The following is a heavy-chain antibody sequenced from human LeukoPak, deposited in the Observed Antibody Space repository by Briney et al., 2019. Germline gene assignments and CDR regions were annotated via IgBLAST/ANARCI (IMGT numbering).Heavy chain of an antibody. V-gene: IGHV1-8*02. Sequence: ASVKVSCKASGYTFTGYYMHWVRQAPGQGLEWMGWMNPNSGNTGYAQKFQGRVTMTRNTSISTAYMELSSLRSEDTAVYYCARASMYYFDYWGQGTLVTVSS. J-gene: IGHJ4*02. CDR3: ARASMYYFDY. CDR1: GYTFTGYY. CDR2: MNPNSGNT. D-gene: IGHD2-21*01.